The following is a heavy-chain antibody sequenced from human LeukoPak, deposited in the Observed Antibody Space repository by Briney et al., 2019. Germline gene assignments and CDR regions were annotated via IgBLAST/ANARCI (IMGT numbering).Heavy chain of an antibody. D-gene: IGHD2-15*01. CDR3: ARDRMGGSFDY. J-gene: IGHJ4*02. Sequence: GGSPRLSCAASGFAFSTYAMNWVRQAPGKGLEWVSFITSDSNTIYYADSMKGRFTISRDNAENSLYLQMNSLSAEDTAVYYCARDRMGGSFDYWGQGTLVTVSS. CDR2: ITSDSNTI. V-gene: IGHV3-48*01. CDR1: GFAFSTYA.